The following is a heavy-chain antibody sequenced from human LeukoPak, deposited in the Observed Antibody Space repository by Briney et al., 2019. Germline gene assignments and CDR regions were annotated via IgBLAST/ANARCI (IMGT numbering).Heavy chain of an antibody. J-gene: IGHJ3*02. V-gene: IGHV3-74*01. CDR2: ISSEGSST. CDR3: ARDFPRAFDI. Sequence: GGSLRLSCAASGFTGSSNYMSWVRQAPGRGLVWVSRISSEGSSTTYADSVKGQFTISRDNSKNTLYLQMNSLRAEDTAVYYCARDFPRAFDIWGQGTMVTVSS. CDR1: GFTGSSNY. D-gene: IGHD2/OR15-2a*01.